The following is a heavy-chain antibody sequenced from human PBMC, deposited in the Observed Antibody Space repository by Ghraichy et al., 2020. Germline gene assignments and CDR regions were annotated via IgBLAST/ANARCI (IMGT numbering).Heavy chain of an antibody. Sequence: GGSLRLSCAASGFTFSSYAMSWVRQAPGKGLEWVSAISGSGGSTYYADSVKGRFTISRDNSKNTLYLQMNSLRAEDTAVYYCAKPEHCSSTSCLPNFDYWGQGTLVTVSS. CDR3: AKPEHCSSTSCLPNFDY. CDR2: ISGSGGST. V-gene: IGHV3-23*01. J-gene: IGHJ4*02. D-gene: IGHD2-2*01. CDR1: GFTFSSYA.